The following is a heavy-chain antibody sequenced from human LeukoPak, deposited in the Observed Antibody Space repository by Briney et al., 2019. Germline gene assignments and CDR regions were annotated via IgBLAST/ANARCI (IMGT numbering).Heavy chain of an antibody. CDR1: GYAFINHA. D-gene: IGHD2-21*01. J-gene: IGHJ4*02. CDR3: ARRLGRSFDY. V-gene: IGHV1-3*04. Sequence: GASVKVSCKASGYAFINHAIHWVRQAPGQRLEWMGWINIGNGNTKYSQNFQGRNTITRDTSATTAYMDLSSLRSEDTAVYYCARRLGRSFDYWGQGTLVTVSS. CDR2: INIGNGNT.